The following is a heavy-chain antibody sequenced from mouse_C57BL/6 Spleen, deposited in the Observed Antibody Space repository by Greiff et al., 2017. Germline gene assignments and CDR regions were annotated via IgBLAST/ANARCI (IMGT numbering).Heavy chain of an antibody. CDR2: IHPNSGST. CDR3: ARSDSTGAMDY. V-gene: IGHV1-64*01. Sequence: VQLQQPGAELVKPGASVTLSCKASGYTFTSYWMHWVKQRPGQGLEWLGMIHPNSGSTNYNEKFKSKATLTVDKASSTAYMQLSSLTSEDSAVYYCARSDSTGAMDYWGQGTSVTVSS. D-gene: IGHD3-3*01. J-gene: IGHJ4*01. CDR1: GYTFTSYW.